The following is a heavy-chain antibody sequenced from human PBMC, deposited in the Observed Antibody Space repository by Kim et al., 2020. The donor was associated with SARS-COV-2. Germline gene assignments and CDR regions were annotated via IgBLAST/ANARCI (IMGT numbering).Heavy chain of an antibody. J-gene: IGHJ4*02. D-gene: IGHD3-22*01. Sequence: GGSLRLSCAASGFTFSTYAMTWVRQAPGKGLEWVSAISGSGGSTYYADSVKGRFTISRDNSKNTLYLQMNSLRVEDTAVYHCAKFEYGGSGYIDYWGQGTLVTVSS. CDR1: GFTFSTYA. V-gene: IGHV3-23*01. CDR3: AKFEYGGSGYIDY. CDR2: ISGSGGST.